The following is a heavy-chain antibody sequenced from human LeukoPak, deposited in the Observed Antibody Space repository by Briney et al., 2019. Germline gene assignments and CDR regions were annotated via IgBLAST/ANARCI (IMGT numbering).Heavy chain of an antibody. CDR2: IDRDGVT. J-gene: IGHJ4*02. V-gene: IGHV3-13*01. Sequence: GGSLRLSCAASGFMFSKYDMHWVRHDTGKGLEWVSGIDRDGVTYYSGSVKGRFTSSRENAKNSLDLQMNTLRAGDTGVYYCARENLEYGDYAIDYWGQGILVTVAS. CDR1: GFMFSKYD. CDR3: ARENLEYGDYAIDY. D-gene: IGHD4-17*01.